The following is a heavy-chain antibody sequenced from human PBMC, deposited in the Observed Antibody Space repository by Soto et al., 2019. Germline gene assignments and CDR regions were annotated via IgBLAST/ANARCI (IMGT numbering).Heavy chain of an antibody. Sequence: PGGSLRLSCAASGFTFSSYGMHWVRQAPGKGLEWVAVISYDGSNKYYADSVKGRFTISRDNSKNTLYLQMNSLRAEDTAVYYCAKPDYYDSSGVDYWGQGTLVTVSS. CDR3: AKPDYYDSSGVDY. J-gene: IGHJ4*02. D-gene: IGHD3-22*01. CDR2: ISYDGSNK. V-gene: IGHV3-30*18. CDR1: GFTFSSYG.